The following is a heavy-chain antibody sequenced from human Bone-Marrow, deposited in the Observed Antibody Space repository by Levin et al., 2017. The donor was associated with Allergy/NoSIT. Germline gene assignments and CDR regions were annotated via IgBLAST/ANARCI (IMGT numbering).Heavy chain of an antibody. CDR1: GFTFSTYG. J-gene: IGHJ3*01. Sequence: PGGSLRLSCASSGFTFSTYGMAWVRQAPGKGLEWVSTITGTGDNTYYADSVKGRFTISRDNSKNTLFVQMNGLRAEDTAIYYCAKSQYLLGDAFNLWGQGTMVTVSS. CDR2: ITGTGDNT. V-gene: IGHV3-23*01. CDR3: AKSQYLLGDAFNL. D-gene: IGHD2-15*01.